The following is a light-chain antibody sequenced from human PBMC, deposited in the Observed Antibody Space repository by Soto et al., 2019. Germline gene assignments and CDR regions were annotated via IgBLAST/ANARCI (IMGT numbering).Light chain of an antibody. CDR3: QQYDNLPLT. CDR1: QDISNY. CDR2: DAS. V-gene: IGKV1-33*01. J-gene: IGKJ4*01. Sequence: DIQMTQSPSSLSASVGDRVTITCQASQDISNYLNWYQQKPGKAPKLLIYDASNLETGVPSRFSGSGSGTDFTFTISSLQHEHIATYCCQQYDNLPLTFGGGTKVDIK.